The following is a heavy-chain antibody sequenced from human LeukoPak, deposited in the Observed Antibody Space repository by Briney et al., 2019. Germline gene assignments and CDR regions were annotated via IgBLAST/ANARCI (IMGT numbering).Heavy chain of an antibody. D-gene: IGHD2-15*01. Sequence: QPGRSLRLSCAASGFTFNTYGFHWVRQAPGKGLEWVAIISYDGSNKDYADSVKGRFTISRDNAKNSLYLQMNSLRAEDTAVYYCARDWGYCSGGSCYSYRPFDYWGQGTLVTVSS. J-gene: IGHJ4*02. CDR3: ARDWGYCSGGSCYSYRPFDY. CDR1: GFTFNTYG. CDR2: ISYDGSNK. V-gene: IGHV3-30*03.